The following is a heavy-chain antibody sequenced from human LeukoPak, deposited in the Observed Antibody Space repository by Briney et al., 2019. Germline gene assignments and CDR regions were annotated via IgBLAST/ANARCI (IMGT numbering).Heavy chain of an antibody. Sequence: SGGSLRLSCTASGFTFSSYEMIWVRQAPGKGLEWVSYISSSGSTIYYADSVKGRFTISRDNAKNSLYLQINSLRAEDTSVYYRARGENNYGYYYFDYWGQGTLVTVSS. J-gene: IGHJ4*02. V-gene: IGHV3-48*03. CDR2: ISSSGSTI. D-gene: IGHD5-24*01. CDR1: GFTFSSYE. CDR3: ARGENNYGYYYFDY.